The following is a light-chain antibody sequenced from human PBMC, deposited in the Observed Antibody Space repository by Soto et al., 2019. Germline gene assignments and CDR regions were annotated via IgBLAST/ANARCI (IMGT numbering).Light chain of an antibody. Sequence: EIVLTQSPGSLSLSPGDRATLSCRASQSVSSASLAWYQQRPGQAPRLLIYGASNRATGMPDRFSGSGSGTDFPLTISRLEPEDFAVYYCQLYSGSPMYTFGQGTRLDVK. CDR3: QLYSGSPMYT. CDR1: QSVSSAS. V-gene: IGKV3-20*01. CDR2: GAS. J-gene: IGKJ2*01.